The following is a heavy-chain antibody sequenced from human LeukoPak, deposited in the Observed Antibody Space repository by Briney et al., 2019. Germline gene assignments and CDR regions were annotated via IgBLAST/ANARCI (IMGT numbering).Heavy chain of an antibody. Sequence: GGSLRLSCAASGFTFSSYAMSWVRQAPGKGLEWVSAISGSGGSTYYADSVKGRFTISRDNSKNTLCLQMNSLRAEDTAVYSCAKDLVGSGSYWGQGTLVTVSS. J-gene: IGHJ4*02. D-gene: IGHD3-10*01. CDR1: GFTFSSYA. CDR2: ISGSGGST. V-gene: IGHV3-23*01. CDR3: AKDLVGSGSY.